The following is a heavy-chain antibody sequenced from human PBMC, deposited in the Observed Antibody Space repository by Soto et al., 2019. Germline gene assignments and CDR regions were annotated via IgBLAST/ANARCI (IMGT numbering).Heavy chain of an antibody. CDR3: AVEVYSSGWYDAFDI. D-gene: IGHD6-19*01. Sequence: GGSLRLSCAASGFTFSSYSMNWVRQAPGKGLEWVSSISSSSSYIYYADSVKGRFTISRDNAKNSLYLQMNSLRAEDTAVYYCAVEVYSSGWYDAFDIWGQGTMVTVSS. V-gene: IGHV3-21*01. CDR2: ISSSSSYI. CDR1: GFTFSSYS. J-gene: IGHJ3*02.